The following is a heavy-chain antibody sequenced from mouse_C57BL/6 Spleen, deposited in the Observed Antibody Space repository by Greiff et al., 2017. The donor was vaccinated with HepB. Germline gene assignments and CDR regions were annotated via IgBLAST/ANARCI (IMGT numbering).Heavy chain of an antibody. CDR3: ASNWVFDY. V-gene: IGHV5-17*01. CDR1: GFTFSDYG. Sequence: EVMLVESGGGLVKPGGSLKLSCAASGFTFSDYGMHWVRQAPEKGLEWVAYISSGSSTIYYADTVKGRFTIPRDNAQNTLFLQMTSLRSEDTAMYYCASNWVFDYWGQGTTLTVSS. CDR2: ISSGSSTI. D-gene: IGHD4-1*01. J-gene: IGHJ2*01.